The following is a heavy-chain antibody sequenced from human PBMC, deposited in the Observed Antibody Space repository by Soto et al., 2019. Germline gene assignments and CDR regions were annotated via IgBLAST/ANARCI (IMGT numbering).Heavy chain of an antibody. J-gene: IGHJ5*02. D-gene: IGHD1-26*01. CDR2: VSYDGSSE. Sequence: HPGGSLRLSCAASGFTFSTYWMHWVRQAPGKGLEWVAVVSYDGSSEYYADSVKGRFTISRDNSKNTLYLQINTLRPEDTAVYYCARASSWELLVSWFDPWGQGTLVTVSS. CDR3: ARASSWELLVSWFDP. CDR1: GFTFSTYW. V-gene: IGHV3-30-3*01.